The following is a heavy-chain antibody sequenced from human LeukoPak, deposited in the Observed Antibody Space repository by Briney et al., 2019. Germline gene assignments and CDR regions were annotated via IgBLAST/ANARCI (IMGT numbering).Heavy chain of an antibody. V-gene: IGHV3-21*01. CDR1: GFTFSSYN. Sequence: PGGSLRLSCAASGFTFSSYNMNWVRQPPGKGLEWVSSISSSSGHIHYADSVKGRFTISRGNANNSLYLQMNSLRDEDTAVYCCARDPGTVADPYFDYWGQGSLVTVSS. CDR2: ISSSSGHI. CDR3: ARDPGTVADPYFDY. D-gene: IGHD6-19*01. J-gene: IGHJ4*02.